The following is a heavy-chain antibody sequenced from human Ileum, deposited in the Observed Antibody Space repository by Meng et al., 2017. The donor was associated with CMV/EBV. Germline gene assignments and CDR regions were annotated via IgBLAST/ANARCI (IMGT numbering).Heavy chain of an antibody. CDR2: ISSSGSI. V-gene: IGHV4-4*07. CDR1: DGYISYSY. CDR3: ARAEADTGNFEY. D-gene: IGHD6-19*01. Sequence: QVHLQWLGQELVKPSETLALTCPVTDGYISYSYWSWIRQSADKVLEWIGRISSSGSINYNPSLESRLTLSVDTSKKQLSLKLSSVTAADTAVYYCARAEADTGNFEYWGQGTLVTVSS. J-gene: IGHJ4*02.